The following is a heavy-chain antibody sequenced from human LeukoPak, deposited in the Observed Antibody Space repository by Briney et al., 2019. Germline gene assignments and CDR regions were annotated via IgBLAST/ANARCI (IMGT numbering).Heavy chain of an antibody. CDR1: GYTFTSYA. CDR2: INTNTGNP. V-gene: IGHV7-4-1*02. J-gene: IGHJ6*02. CDR3: ARGTDCSSTSCYGPVYYYYGMDV. D-gene: IGHD2-2*01. Sequence: ASVKVSCKASGYTFTSYAMNWVRQAPGQGFEWMGWINTNTGNPTYAQGFTGRFVFSLDTSVSTAYLQISSLKAEDTAVYYCARGTDCSSTSCYGPVYYYYGMDVWGQGTTVTVSS.